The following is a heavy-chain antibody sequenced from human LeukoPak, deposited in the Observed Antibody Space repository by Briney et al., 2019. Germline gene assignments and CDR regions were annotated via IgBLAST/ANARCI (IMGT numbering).Heavy chain of an antibody. V-gene: IGHV1-46*01. CDR3: VLWFGGYYFDY. CDR1: GYTFTSNY. D-gene: IGHD3-10*01. CDR2: IYPRDGST. Sequence: GASVKVSCKASGYTFTSNYIHWVRQAPGQGLEWMGMIYPRDGSTSYAQKFQGRVTITRDTSASTAYMELSSLRSEDTAVYYCVLWFGGYYFDYWGQGTLVTVSS. J-gene: IGHJ4*02.